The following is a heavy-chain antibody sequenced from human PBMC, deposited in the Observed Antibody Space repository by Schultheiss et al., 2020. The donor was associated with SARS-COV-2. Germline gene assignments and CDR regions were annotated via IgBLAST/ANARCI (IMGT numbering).Heavy chain of an antibody. Sequence: TLSLTCTVSGGPISSYYWSWIRQPPGKALEWLAHIFSNDEKSYSTSLKSRLTISKDTSKNQVVLTMTNMDPVDTATYYCAHRQGFWSGYFDYWGQGTLVTVSS. CDR2: IFSNDEK. D-gene: IGHD3-3*01. CDR3: AHRQGFWSGYFDY. V-gene: IGHV2-26*01. CDR1: GGPISSYYW. J-gene: IGHJ4*02.